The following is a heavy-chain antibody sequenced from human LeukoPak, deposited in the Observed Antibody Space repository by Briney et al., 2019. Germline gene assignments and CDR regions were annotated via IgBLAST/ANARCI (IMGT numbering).Heavy chain of an antibody. CDR2: MNPNSGNT. CDR1: GYTFTSYD. V-gene: IGHV1-8*03. CDR3: ARAGITIFGVVIVPSDAFDI. J-gene: IGHJ3*02. D-gene: IGHD3-3*01. Sequence: GASVKVSCKASGYTFTSYDINWVRRATGQGLEWMGWMNPNSGNTGYAQKFQGRVTITRNTSISTAYMELSSLRSEDTAVYYCARAGITIFGVVIVPSDAFDIWGQGTMVTVSS.